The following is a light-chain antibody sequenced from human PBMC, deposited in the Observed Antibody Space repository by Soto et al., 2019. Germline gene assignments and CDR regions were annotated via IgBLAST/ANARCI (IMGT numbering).Light chain of an antibody. CDR3: QHYNNWTLT. Sequence: DILMTQSPATLSVSPGEGATLSCRASQTISSNLAWYQQKPGQVPRLIMYGASTRATGIPARFSGSGSGTEFTLTIRSLQSEDFEVYYCQHYNNWTLTFGQGTKVEIK. CDR2: GAS. V-gene: IGKV3-15*01. CDR1: QTISSN. J-gene: IGKJ1*01.